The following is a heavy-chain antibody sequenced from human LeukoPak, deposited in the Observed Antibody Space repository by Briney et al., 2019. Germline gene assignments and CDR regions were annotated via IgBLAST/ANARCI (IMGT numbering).Heavy chain of an antibody. CDR1: GGSISSYY. D-gene: IGHD5-18*01. CDR3: ARTEESGYSYGYFGYYYYMDV. V-gene: IGHV4-4*07. J-gene: IGHJ6*03. CDR2: IYTSGST. Sequence: PSETLSLTCTVSGGSISSYYWSWIRQPAGKGLEWIGHIYTSGSTNYNPSLKSRVTMSVDTSKNQFSLKLSSVTAADTAVYYCARTEESGYSYGYFGYYYYMDVWGKGTTVTVSS.